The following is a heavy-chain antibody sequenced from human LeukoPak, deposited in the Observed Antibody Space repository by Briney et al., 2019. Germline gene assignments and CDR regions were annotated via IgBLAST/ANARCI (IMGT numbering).Heavy chain of an antibody. CDR3: ARDPYDFWSGYYSDYYFDY. CDR2: ISSSSSYI. J-gene: IGHJ4*02. V-gene: IGHV3-21*01. Sequence: PGGSLRLSCAASGFTFSSYSMNWVRQAPGKGLEWVSSISSSSSYIYYADSVKGRFTISRDNAKNSLYLQMNSLRAEDTAVYYCARDPYDFWSGYYSDYYFDYWGQGTPVTVSS. D-gene: IGHD3-3*01. CDR1: GFTFSSYS.